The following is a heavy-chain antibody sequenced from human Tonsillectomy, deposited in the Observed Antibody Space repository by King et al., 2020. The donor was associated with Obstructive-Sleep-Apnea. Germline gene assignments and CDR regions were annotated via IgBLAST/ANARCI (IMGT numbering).Heavy chain of an antibody. J-gene: IGHJ4*02. V-gene: IGHV3-30-3*01. CDR1: GFTFSHYA. Sequence: VQLVESGGGVVQPGRSLRLSCAASGFTFSHYAVHWVRQAPGKGLDWVAVISYDGSNKYYADSVKGRFTISRDISKSTLFLQMNSLRAEETAVYYCARGRLVGAIDYWGQGTLVTVSS. CDR2: ISYDGSNK. D-gene: IGHD1-26*01. CDR3: ARGRLVGAIDY.